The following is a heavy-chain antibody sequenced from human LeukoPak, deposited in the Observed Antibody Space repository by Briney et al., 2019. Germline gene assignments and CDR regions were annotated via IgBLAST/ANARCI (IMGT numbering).Heavy chain of an antibody. D-gene: IGHD3-3*01. Sequence: SETLSLTCTVSGGSISSSSYYWGWIRQPPGKGLEWIGSIYYSGSTYYNPSLKSRVTISVDTSKNQFSLKLSSVTAADTAVYYCASRKYYDFWARDYFDYWGQGTLVTVSS. V-gene: IGHV4-39*01. J-gene: IGHJ4*02. CDR1: GGSISSSSYY. CDR3: ASRKYYDFWARDYFDY. CDR2: IYYSGST.